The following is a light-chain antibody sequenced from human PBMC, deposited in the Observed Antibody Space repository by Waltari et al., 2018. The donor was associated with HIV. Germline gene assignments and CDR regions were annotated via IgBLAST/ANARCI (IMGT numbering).Light chain of an antibody. Sequence: QSVLTQPPSVSAAPGQKVTISCSGSTSHLGHDYVSWYQHVPGAAPRLLIYDNNKRPSGIPDRFSGSRSGTSATLGITGLQTGDEAHYYCGTWDRSLSAAVFGGGTKLTVL. CDR2: DNN. J-gene: IGLJ3*02. V-gene: IGLV1-51*01. CDR3: GTWDRSLSAAV. CDR1: TSHLGHDY.